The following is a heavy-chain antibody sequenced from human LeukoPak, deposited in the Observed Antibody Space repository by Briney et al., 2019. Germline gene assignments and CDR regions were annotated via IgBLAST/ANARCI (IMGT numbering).Heavy chain of an antibody. CDR3: ARGYNYGAY. CDR2: ISSSSSTI. D-gene: IGHD4/OR15-4a*01. J-gene: IGHJ4*02. V-gene: IGHV3-48*04. Sequence: HTGGSLRLSCAASGFTFSTYNMNWVRQAPGKGLEWVSYISSSSSTIYYADSVKGRFTISRDNTKNSLYLQMNSLRAEDTAVYYCARGYNYGAYWGRGTLVTVSS. CDR1: GFTFSTYN.